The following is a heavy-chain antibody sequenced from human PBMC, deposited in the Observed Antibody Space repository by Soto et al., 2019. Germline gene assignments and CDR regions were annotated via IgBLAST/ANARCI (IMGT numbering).Heavy chain of an antibody. J-gene: IGHJ6*02. Sequence: VQLVQSGAEVRKPGSSVKVSCQVSGVTFSTSTITWVRQAPGQGLEWMGSIIPILGTAKSTQKFQGRVTITADESASVAYMELSSLTSEDTAVYYCAWAGFVSGWNEFSGMDVWGQGTTVTFSS. CDR3: AWAGFVSGWNEFSGMDV. CDR1: GVTFSTST. D-gene: IGHD6-19*01. CDR2: IIPILGTA. V-gene: IGHV1-69*11.